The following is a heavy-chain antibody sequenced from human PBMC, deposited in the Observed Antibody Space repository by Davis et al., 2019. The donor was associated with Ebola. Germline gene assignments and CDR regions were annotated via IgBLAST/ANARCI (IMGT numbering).Heavy chain of an antibody. J-gene: IGHJ6*02. V-gene: IGHV3-30*18. D-gene: IGHD4-11*01. Sequence: GESLKISCAVSGFTFSSYGMHWVRQAPGKGLEWVAVISYDGSNKYYADSVKGRFTISRDNSKNTLYLQMNSLRAEDTAVYYCAKDTVLSYYYGMDVWGQGTTVTVSS. CDR2: ISYDGSNK. CDR3: AKDTVLSYYYGMDV. CDR1: GFTFSSYG.